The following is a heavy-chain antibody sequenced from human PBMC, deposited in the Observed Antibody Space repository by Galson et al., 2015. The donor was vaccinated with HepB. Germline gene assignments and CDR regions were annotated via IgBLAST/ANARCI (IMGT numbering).Heavy chain of an antibody. J-gene: IGHJ4*02. V-gene: IGHV3-21*01. Sequence: SLRLSCAASGFTFSSYSMSWVRQAPGKGLEWVSSISSSSSYIYYADSVKGRFTISRDNAKNSLYLQMNSLRAEDTAVYYCARVAAAGKVGYWGQGTLVTVSS. CDR1: GFTFSSYS. D-gene: IGHD6-13*01. CDR3: ARVAAAGKVGY. CDR2: ISSSSSYI.